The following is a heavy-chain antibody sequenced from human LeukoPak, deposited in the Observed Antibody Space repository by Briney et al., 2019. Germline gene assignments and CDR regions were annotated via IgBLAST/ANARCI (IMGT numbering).Heavy chain of an antibody. CDR2: IYSGGST. D-gene: IGHD3-22*01. CDR3: ARDYYDTSGYPN. Sequence: GGSLRLSCAASGFTVGSNYMSWVRQAPGKGLEWVSVIYSGGSTCYADSVKGRFTISRDNSKNTLYLQMNSLRADDTAVYYCARDYYDTSGYPNWGQGTLVIVSS. V-gene: IGHV3-53*01. J-gene: IGHJ4*02. CDR1: GFTVGSNY.